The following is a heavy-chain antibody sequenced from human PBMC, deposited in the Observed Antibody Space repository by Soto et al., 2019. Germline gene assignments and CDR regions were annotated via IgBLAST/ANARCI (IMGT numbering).Heavy chain of an antibody. D-gene: IGHD5-12*01. CDR1: GFTFSSYG. J-gene: IGHJ4*02. CDR3: AKRGGGYDFFDY. Sequence: QVQLVESGGGVVQPGRSLRLSCAASGFTFSSYGMHWVRQAPGKGLEWVAVISYDGSNKYYADSVKGRFTISRDNSKXXLYLQMNSLRAEDTAVYYCAKRGGGYDFFDYWGQGTLVTVSS. V-gene: IGHV3-30*18. CDR2: ISYDGSNK.